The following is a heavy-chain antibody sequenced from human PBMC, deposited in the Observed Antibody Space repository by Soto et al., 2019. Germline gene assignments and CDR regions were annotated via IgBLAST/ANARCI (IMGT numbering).Heavy chain of an antibody. CDR1: GFTFSSYG. CDR3: AKDRRYSSSRSLDLGYYGMDV. Sequence: QVQLVESGGGVVQPGRSLRLSCAASGFTFSSYGMHWVRQAPGKGLEWVAVISYDGSNKYYADSVKGRFTISRDNSKKTLYLQMNSLRAEDTSVYYCAKDRRYSSSRSLDLGYYGMDVWGQGPTVTVSS. V-gene: IGHV3-30*18. J-gene: IGHJ6*02. D-gene: IGHD6-13*01. CDR2: ISYDGSNK.